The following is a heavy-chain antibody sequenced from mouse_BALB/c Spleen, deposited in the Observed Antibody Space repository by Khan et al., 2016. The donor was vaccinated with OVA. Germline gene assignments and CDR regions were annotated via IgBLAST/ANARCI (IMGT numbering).Heavy chain of an antibody. J-gene: IGHJ3*01. CDR2: IWSGGST. CDR3: ARNYDYDEGLAY. V-gene: IGHV2-2*02. Sequence: QMQLEESGPGLVQPSQSLSITCTVSGFSLTSYGVHWVRQSPGKGLEWLGVIWSGGSTDYNAAFMSRLSISKDNSKSQVFFKMNSLQANDSAIYYCARNYDYDEGLAYWGQGTLVTVSA. CDR1: GFSLTSYG. D-gene: IGHD2-4*01.